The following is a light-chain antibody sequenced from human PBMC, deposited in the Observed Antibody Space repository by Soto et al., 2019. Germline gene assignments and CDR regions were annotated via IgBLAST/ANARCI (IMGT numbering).Light chain of an antibody. CDR2: GAS. CDR3: QQAYTFPRT. CDR1: QSVSNNY. J-gene: IGKJ1*01. V-gene: IGKV3-20*01. Sequence: EIVLTQSPGTLSLSPGERATLSCRASQSVSNNYLAWYQQKPGQAPRLLIYGASNRATGIPDRFSGSGSGTDFTLTISRLEPEDFATFYCQQAYTFPRTFGQGTKVEIQ.